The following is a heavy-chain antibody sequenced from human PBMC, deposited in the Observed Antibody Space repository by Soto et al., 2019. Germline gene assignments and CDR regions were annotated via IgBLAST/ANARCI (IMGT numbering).Heavy chain of an antibody. D-gene: IGHD1-26*01. Sequence: EVQLVESGGGLVQPGGSLRLSCAASGFTFSSYWMHWARQAPGKGLVWLSHIDSDGSSTTYADSVKGRFTISRDNAKNMVYRQMNSLRAEDTAVYYGERDDVGLGFDYGGLGPLVTLPS. CDR2: IDSDGSST. J-gene: IGHJ4*02. CDR1: GFTFSSYW. V-gene: IGHV3-74*01. CDR3: ERDDVGLGFDY.